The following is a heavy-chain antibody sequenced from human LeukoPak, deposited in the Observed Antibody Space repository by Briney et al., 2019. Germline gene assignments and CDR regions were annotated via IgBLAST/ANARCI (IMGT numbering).Heavy chain of an antibody. CDR1: GGSISSSSYY. CDR3: ARREGFSSGWYRPLSGGYFDY. CDR2: IYYSGST. V-gene: IGHV4-39*01. Sequence: PSETLSLTCAVSGGSISSSSYYWGWIRQPPGKGLEWIGSIYYSGSTYYNPSLKSRVTISVDTSKNQFSLKLSSVTAADTAVYYCARREGFSSGWYRPLSGGYFDYWGQGTLVTVSS. J-gene: IGHJ4*02. D-gene: IGHD6-19*01.